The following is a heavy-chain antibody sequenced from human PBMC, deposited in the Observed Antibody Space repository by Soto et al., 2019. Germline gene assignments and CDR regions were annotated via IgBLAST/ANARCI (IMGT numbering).Heavy chain of an antibody. CDR3: AKLSRRYFDWSYFDY. Sequence: PGGSLRLSCAASGFTFSSYAISWVRQAPWKGLEWVSAISGSGGSTYYADSVKGRFTISRDNSKNTLYLQMNSLRAEDTAVYYCAKLSRRYFDWSYFDYWGQRTLVTVCS. J-gene: IGHJ4*02. CDR2: ISGSGGST. D-gene: IGHD3-9*01. CDR1: GFTFSSYA. V-gene: IGHV3-23*01.